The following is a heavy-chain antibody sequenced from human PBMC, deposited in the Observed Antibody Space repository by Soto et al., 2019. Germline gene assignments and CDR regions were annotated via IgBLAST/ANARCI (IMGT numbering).Heavy chain of an antibody. J-gene: IGHJ3*01. V-gene: IGHV3-11*01. D-gene: IGHD3-10*01. Sequence: PGGSLRLSCEASGFTFRYTFMSWIRQSPGRGPEWIAYISSDGDTAFYGDSVRGRFSVSRDNAKNSLFLQMDGVRATDTAVYYCVRVXWFGEVTHDTSTDAFDLWGLGTLVTVSS. CDR2: ISSDGDTA. CDR3: VRVXWFGEVTHDTSTDAFDL. CDR1: GFTFRYTF.